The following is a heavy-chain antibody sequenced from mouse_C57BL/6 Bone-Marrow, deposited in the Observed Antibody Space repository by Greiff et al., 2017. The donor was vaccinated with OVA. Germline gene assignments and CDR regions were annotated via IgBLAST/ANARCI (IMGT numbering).Heavy chain of an antibody. CDR2: ISSGSSTI. CDR1: GFTFSDYG. V-gene: IGHV5-17*01. J-gene: IGHJ4*01. CDR3: ARGNTVASYAMDY. Sequence: EVKVVDSGGGLVKPGGSLKLSCAASGFTFSDYGMHWVRQAPEKGLEWVAYISSGSSTIYYADTVKGRFTISRDNAKNTLFLQMTSLRSEDTAMYYCARGNTVASYAMDYWGQGTSVTVSS. D-gene: IGHD1-1*01.